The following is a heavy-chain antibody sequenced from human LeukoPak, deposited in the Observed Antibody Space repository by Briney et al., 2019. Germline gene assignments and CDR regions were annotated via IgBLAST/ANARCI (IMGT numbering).Heavy chain of an antibody. CDR3: ARDSPWYYDSSGFDY. D-gene: IGHD3-22*01. V-gene: IGHV4-59*01. J-gene: IGHJ4*02. CDR2: IYYSGST. Sequence: SETLSLTCTVSGGSISSYYWSWIRQPPGKGLEWIGYIYYSGSTNYNPSLKSRVTISVDTSKNQFSLKLSSVTAADTAVYYCARDSPWYYDSSGFDYWGQGTLVTVSS. CDR1: GGSISSYY.